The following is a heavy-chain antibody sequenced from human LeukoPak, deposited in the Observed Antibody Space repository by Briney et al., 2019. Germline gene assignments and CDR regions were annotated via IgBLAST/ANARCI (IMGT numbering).Heavy chain of an antibody. CDR2: ITASADTP. D-gene: IGHD3-9*01. CDR3: AADYNILTGYFSDLGY. J-gene: IGHJ4*02. V-gene: IGHV3-23*01. CDR1: GFTFSSYS. Sequence: GGSLRLSCAASGFTFSSYSMSWVRQAPGKGPEWVSSITASADTPFYSDSVKGRFTISRDNSKNTVNLQMNSLRPEDTAIYHCAADYNILTGYFSDLGYWGQGTLVTVSS.